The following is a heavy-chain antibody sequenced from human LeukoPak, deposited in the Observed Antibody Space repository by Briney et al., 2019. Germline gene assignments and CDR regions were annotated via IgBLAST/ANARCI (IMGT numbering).Heavy chain of an antibody. J-gene: IGHJ6*03. CDR2: IYYSGST. CDR1: GGSISSSSYY. V-gene: IGHV4-61*01. CDR3: ARGGCSGGSCYYYYYYMDV. Sequence: PSETLSLTCTVSGGSISSSSYYWSWIWQPPGKGLEWIGYIYYSGSTNYNPSLKSRVTISVDTSKNQFSLKLSSVTAADTAVYYCARGGCSGGSCYYYYYYMDVWGKGTTVTVSS. D-gene: IGHD2-15*01.